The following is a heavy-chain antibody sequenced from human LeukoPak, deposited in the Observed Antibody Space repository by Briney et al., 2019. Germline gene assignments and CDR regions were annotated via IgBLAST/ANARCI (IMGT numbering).Heavy chain of an antibody. CDR2: ISGSGGST. Sequence: GGSLRLSCAASGFTFSNYAMSWVRQAPGKGLEWVSVISGSGGSTYYADSVKGRFTISRDNSKNTLYLQMNSLRAEDAAVYYCAKVRVLRYFDCWGQGTLVTVSS. V-gene: IGHV3-23*01. J-gene: IGHJ4*02. D-gene: IGHD3-9*01. CDR3: AKVRVLRYFDC. CDR1: GFTFSNYA.